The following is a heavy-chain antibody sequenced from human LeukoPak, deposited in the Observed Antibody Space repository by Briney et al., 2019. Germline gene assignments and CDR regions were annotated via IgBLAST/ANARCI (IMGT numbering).Heavy chain of an antibody. CDR3: ARGCYYDILTGTPKYNWFDP. J-gene: IGHJ5*02. CDR2: INHSGST. CDR1: GGSFSGYY. Sequence: SETLSLTCAVYGGSFSGYYWSWIRQPPGKGLEWIGEINHSGSTNYNPSLKSRVTISVDTSKNQFSLKLSSVTAADTAVYYCARGCYYDILTGTPKYNWFDPWGQGTLVTVPS. D-gene: IGHD3-9*01. V-gene: IGHV4-34*01.